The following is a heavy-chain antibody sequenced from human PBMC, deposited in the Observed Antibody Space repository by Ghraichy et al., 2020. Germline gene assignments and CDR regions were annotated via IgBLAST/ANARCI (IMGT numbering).Heavy chain of an antibody. V-gene: IGHV3-21*01. CDR3: AREDREPYSSPTGQGGVIDY. CDR2: ISSSSSYI. J-gene: IGHJ4*02. D-gene: IGHD6-13*01. Sequence: GGSLRLSCAASGFTFSSYSMNWVRQAPGKGLEWVSSISSSSSYIYYADSVKGRFTISRDNAKNSLYLQMNSLRAEDTAVYYCAREDREPYSSPTGQGGVIDYWGQGTLVTVSS. CDR1: GFTFSSYS.